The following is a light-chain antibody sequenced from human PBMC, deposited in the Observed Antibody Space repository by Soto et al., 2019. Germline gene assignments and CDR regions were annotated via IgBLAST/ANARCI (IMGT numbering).Light chain of an antibody. CDR3: QSYDTSLRGSTWV. CDR1: SSNIGAGFD. CDR2: DNS. V-gene: IGLV1-40*01. J-gene: IGLJ3*02. Sequence: QSVLTQPPSVSGAPGQRVTISCTGNSSNIGAGFDVHWYQQLPGTAPKLLIYDNSNRPSGVPDRFSGSKSGTSASLAITGLQAEDGTDYYCQSYDTSLRGSTWVFGGGTKLTVL.